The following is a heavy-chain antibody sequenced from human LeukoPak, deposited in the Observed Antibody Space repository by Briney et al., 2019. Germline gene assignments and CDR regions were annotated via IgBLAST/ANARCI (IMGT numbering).Heavy chain of an antibody. Sequence: ASVKVSCKASGYTFTGYYMHWVRQAPGQGLEWMGWINPNSGGTNYAQKLQGRVTMTRDTSISTAYMELSRLRSDDTAVYYCARGGGSGSYYNGYFDYWGQGTLVTVSS. V-gene: IGHV1-2*02. CDR2: INPNSGGT. CDR1: GYTFTGYY. J-gene: IGHJ4*02. CDR3: ARGGGSGSYYNGYFDY. D-gene: IGHD3-10*01.